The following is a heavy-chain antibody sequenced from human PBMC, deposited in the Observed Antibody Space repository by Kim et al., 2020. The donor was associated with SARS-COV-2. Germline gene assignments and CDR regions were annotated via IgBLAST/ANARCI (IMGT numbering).Heavy chain of an antibody. Sequence: GGSLRLSCVASGFTFTTYAMAWVRQAPGEGLEWVSVIYGGSGDIYYVDSVKGRSSISRDDSKNTLYLQMNSLRAEDTAVYYCARLSAGSSWPFDFWGQGTLVTVSS. D-gene: IGHD6-13*01. J-gene: IGHJ4*02. CDR1: GFTFTTYA. CDR2: IYGGSGDI. CDR3: ARLSAGSSWPFDF. V-gene: IGHV3-23*03.